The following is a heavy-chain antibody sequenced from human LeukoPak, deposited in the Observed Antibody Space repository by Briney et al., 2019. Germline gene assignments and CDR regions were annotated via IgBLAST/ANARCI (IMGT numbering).Heavy chain of an antibody. Sequence: GGSLRLSCAASGFTFSSYWKSWVRQAPGKGLEWVANIKQDGSEKYYVDSVKGRFTISRDNAKNSLYLQMNSLRAEDTAVYYCAKDQLWPTTFDYWGQGTLVTVSS. CDR3: AKDQLWPTTFDY. D-gene: IGHD5-18*01. V-gene: IGHV3-7*01. CDR1: GFTFSSYW. J-gene: IGHJ4*02. CDR2: IKQDGSEK.